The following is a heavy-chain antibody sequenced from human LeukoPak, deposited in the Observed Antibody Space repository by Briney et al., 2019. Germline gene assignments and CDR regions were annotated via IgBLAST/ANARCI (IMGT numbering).Heavy chain of an antibody. J-gene: IGHJ4*02. CDR2: IYYSGST. D-gene: IGHD3-10*01. CDR1: GGSISSYY. V-gene: IGHV4-59*08. CDR3: ARQIYGSGSSTTYYYFDY. Sequence: SETLSLTCTVSGGSISSYYWSWIRQPPGKGLEWIGYIYYSGSTNYNPSLKSRVTISVDTSKNQSSLKLSSVTAADTAVYYCARQIYGSGSSTTYYYFDYWGQGTPVTVSS.